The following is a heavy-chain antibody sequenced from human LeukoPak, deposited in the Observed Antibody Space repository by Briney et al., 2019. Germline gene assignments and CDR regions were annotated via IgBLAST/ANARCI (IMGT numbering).Heavy chain of an antibody. CDR1: GFTFSSYS. CDR2: ISSSSSTI. D-gene: IGHD1-26*01. CDR3: ARGGRYSGTWGSAFDI. Sequence: PGGSLRLSCAASGFTFSSYSMNWVRQTPGKGLEWVSYISSSSSTIYYADSVKGRFTISRDSDRNSLYLQMNSLTAEDTAVYYCARGGRYSGTWGSAFDIWAKGQWSPSLQ. J-gene: IGHJ3*02. V-gene: IGHV3-48*01.